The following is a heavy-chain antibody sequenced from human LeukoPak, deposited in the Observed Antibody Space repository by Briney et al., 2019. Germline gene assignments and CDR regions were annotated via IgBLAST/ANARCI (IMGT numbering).Heavy chain of an antibody. V-gene: IGHV3-74*01. CDR2: INSDGSST. CDR1: GFTFSSYW. J-gene: IGHJ6*03. Sequence: GGSLRLSCAASGFTFSSYWMHWVRQAPGKGLVWVSRINSDGSSTYYADSVKGRFTISRDNSKNTLYLQMNSLRAEDTAVYYCAKDRGRDYDVDYYMDVWGKGTTVTVSS. D-gene: IGHD4-17*01. CDR3: AKDRGRDYDVDYYMDV.